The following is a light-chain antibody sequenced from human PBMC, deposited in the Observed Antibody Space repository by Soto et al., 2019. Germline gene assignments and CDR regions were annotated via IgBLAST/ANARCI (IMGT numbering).Light chain of an antibody. V-gene: IGKV1-6*01. J-gene: IGKJ1*01. CDR1: QGIRND. CDR3: LQNYNYPRT. CDR2: AAS. Sequence: AIQMTQSPSSLSASVGDRVTITCRASQGIRNDLNWYQQKPGKAPKLLIYAASCLQSGVPSKFSGSGSGTDFTLTISSLQPEDFATYYCLQNYNYPRTFGQGTKVEIK.